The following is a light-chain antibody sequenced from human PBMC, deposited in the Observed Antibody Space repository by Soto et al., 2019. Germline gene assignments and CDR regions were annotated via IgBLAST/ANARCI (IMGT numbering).Light chain of an antibody. J-gene: IGLJ3*02. V-gene: IGLV1-47*01. CDR2: RNN. Sequence: QSVLTQPPSASGTPGQTGTISCSGRFSNIGSNFIYWYQQLPGTAPKLLIYRNNERPSGVPDRFSASKSGTSASLAISGLRSEDEADYHCASWDDSLSGVVFGGGTKLTVL. CDR1: FSNIGSNF. CDR3: ASWDDSLSGVV.